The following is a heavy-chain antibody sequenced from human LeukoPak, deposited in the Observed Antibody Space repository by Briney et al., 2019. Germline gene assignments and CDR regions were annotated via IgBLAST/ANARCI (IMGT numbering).Heavy chain of an antibody. J-gene: IGHJ4*02. D-gene: IGHD3-16*01. V-gene: IGHV3-21*01. Sequence: KPGGSLRLSCAASGFTFSSYSMNWVRQAPGKGLEWVSSINSDSSLMFYAESVKGRFTISRDNARNSLYLQMNSLRAADTAVYYCIRDLFDDYSLDYWGQGALVTVSS. CDR3: IRDLFDDYSLDY. CDR2: INSDSSLM. CDR1: GFTFSSYS.